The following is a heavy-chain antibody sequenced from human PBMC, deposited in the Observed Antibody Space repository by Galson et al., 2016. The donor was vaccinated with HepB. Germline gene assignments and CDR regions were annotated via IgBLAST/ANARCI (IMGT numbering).Heavy chain of an antibody. CDR1: GFTFSDAW. CDR2: VKDKTQGVAT. V-gene: IGHV3-15*01. J-gene: IGHJ3*02. CDR3: IMGRRASWDDAFEN. D-gene: IGHD6-13*01. Sequence: SLRLSCAVSGFTFSDAWMTWIRQVSGKGLEWIGRVKDKTQGVATDYAAPVKDRFSISRDDSTNTLYLQMSSLQTEDTAVYYCIMGRRASWDDAFENWGQGTLVTASS.